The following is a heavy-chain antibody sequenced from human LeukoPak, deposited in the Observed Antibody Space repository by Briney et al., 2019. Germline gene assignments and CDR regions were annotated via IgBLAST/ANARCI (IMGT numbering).Heavy chain of an antibody. CDR1: GFTFSDYY. V-gene: IGHV3-11*01. CDR2: ISSSSSTI. D-gene: IGHD4-17*01. Sequence: GSLRLSCAASGFTFSDYYMSWIRHARGKGLEWVSYISSSSSTIYYADSVKGRFTISRDNAKNSLYLQMISLRAEDTAVYYCSRLYYGLTLDYWGQGTLVTVSS. J-gene: IGHJ4*02. CDR3: SRLYYGLTLDY.